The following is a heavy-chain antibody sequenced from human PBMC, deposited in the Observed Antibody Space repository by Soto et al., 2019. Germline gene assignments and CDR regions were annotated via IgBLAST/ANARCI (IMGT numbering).Heavy chain of an antibody. CDR1: GFSLTTYGVG. CDR2: IYWDDDK. J-gene: IGHJ4*02. CDR3: AHRLTLNSDWNYGRFDY. V-gene: IGHV2-5*02. D-gene: IGHD1-7*01. Sequence: QITLKESGPTLVKPTQTLTLTCTFSGFSLTTYGVGVAWIRQPPGKALQWLALIYWDDDKRYCPSLKSRLTITKDTSKDQVVLTMTNMDPVDTATYFCAHRLTLNSDWNYGRFDYWGQGTLVTVSS.